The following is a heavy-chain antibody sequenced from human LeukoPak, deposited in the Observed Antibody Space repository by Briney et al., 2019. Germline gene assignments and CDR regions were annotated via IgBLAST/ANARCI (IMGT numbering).Heavy chain of an antibody. J-gene: IGHJ5*02. Sequence: SQTLSLTCAISGDSVSRNRTAWNWIRQSPSRGLEWLGRTYYRSKWYNDYAVSVKSRITINADTSKNQFSLQLNSVTPEDTAVYYCARLYDGLYNWFDPWGQGTLVTVSS. CDR3: ARLYDGLYNWFDP. CDR2: TYYRSKWYN. V-gene: IGHV6-1*01. CDR1: GDSVSRNRTA. D-gene: IGHD5/OR15-5a*01.